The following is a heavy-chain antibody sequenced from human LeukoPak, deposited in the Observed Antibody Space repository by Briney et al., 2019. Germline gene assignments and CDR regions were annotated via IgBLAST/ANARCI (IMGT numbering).Heavy chain of an antibody. CDR2: ISWDGGST. D-gene: IGHD3-22*01. V-gene: IGHV3-43*01. CDR1: GFTFDDYT. CDR3: AKDGGVDSSGYYPFDY. J-gene: IGHJ4*02. Sequence: GRSLRLSCAASGFTFDDYTMHWVRQAPGKGLEWVSLISWDGGSTYYADSVKGRFTISRDNSKNSLYLQMNSLRTEDTALYYCAKDGGVDSSGYYPFDYWGQGTLVTVSS.